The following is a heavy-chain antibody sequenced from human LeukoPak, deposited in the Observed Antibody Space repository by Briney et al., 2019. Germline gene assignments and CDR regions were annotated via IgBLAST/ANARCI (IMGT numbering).Heavy chain of an antibody. D-gene: IGHD6-13*01. Sequence: QTGGSLRLSCTASGFSLRDHAMSWFRQAPGKGPEWVGFIRAKAHGGTTEKAASLEGRFTISRDDSRNIIYLQVNSLKIEDTAIYYCTRDKGYSWFAEWFDPWGQGTLVTVSS. V-gene: IGHV3-49*03. CDR1: GFSLRDHA. J-gene: IGHJ5*02. CDR2: IRAKAHGGTT. CDR3: TRDKGYSWFAEWFDP.